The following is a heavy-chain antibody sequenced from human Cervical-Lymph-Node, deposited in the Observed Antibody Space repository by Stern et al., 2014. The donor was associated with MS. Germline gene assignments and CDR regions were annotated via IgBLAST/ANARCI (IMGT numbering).Heavy chain of an antibody. V-gene: IGHV7-4-1*02. D-gene: IGHD5-18*01. CDR2: INTNTGNS. CDR1: GYTLTNYP. CDR3: ARDFVDTAMITRSDYLDC. Sequence: DQLVESGAELKKPGASVKVSCKASGYTLTNYPMNWVRQAPGQGLEWMGWINTNTGNSTYAQGFTGRFIISLDTSVSTEYLQISSLKAEDTAVYYCARDFVDTAMITRSDYLDCWGQGTLVTVSS. J-gene: IGHJ4*02.